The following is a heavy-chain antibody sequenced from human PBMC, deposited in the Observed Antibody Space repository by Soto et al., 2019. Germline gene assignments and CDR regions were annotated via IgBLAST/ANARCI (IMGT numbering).Heavy chain of an antibody. Sequence: SVKVSCKASGDIFVNYGIAWVRQAPGQGLEWMGWISPYTGNTHSATKVQGRLTMTTDTSTSTAYMDLGSLTSDDTAVYYCVMVDNYVTPTPQDVWGQGTTVTVS. CDR2: ISPYTGNT. V-gene: IGHV1-18*01. CDR3: VMVDNYVTPTPQDV. CDR1: GDIFVNYG. D-gene: IGHD3-16*01. J-gene: IGHJ6*02.